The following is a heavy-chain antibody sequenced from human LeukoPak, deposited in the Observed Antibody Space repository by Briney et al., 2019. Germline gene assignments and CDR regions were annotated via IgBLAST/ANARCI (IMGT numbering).Heavy chain of an antibody. J-gene: IGHJ4*02. CDR3: ARGWDYYDSSGYPFDY. V-gene: IGHV3-23*01. CDR1: GFTFSSYA. D-gene: IGHD3-22*01. CDR2: ISGSGGST. Sequence: GGSLRLPCAASGFTFSSYAMSWVRQAPGKGLEWVSAISGSGGSTYYADSVKGRFTISRDNSKNTLYLQMNSLRAEDTAVYYCARGWDYYDSSGYPFDYWGQGTLVTVSS.